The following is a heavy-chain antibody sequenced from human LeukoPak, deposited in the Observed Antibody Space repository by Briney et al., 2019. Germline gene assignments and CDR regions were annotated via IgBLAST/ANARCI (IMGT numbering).Heavy chain of an antibody. Sequence: ASVKVSCKASGYTFTSYAMHWVRQAPGQRLEWMGWINAGNGNTKYSQKFQGRVTITRDTSASTAYMELSSLRSEDMAVYYCARSIVPAAINYYYYGMDVWGQGTTVTVSS. CDR2: INAGNGNT. J-gene: IGHJ6*02. D-gene: IGHD2-2*01. CDR1: GYTFTSYA. CDR3: ARSIVPAAINYYYYGMDV. V-gene: IGHV1-3*01.